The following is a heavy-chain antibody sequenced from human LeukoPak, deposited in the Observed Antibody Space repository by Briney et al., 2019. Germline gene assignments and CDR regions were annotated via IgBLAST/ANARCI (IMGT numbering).Heavy chain of an antibody. CDR1: GFSFSSHW. V-gene: IGHV3-74*01. Sequence: QSGGSLRLSCGASGFSFSSHWMHWVRQAPGKGLVWVSRINGGGSSISYSDSVKGRFTISRDNAKNTLYLQMNSLGVEDTAVFYCVSSEWYAAFDIWGQGTLVTVSS. CDR2: INGGGSSI. CDR3: VSSEWYAAFDI. J-gene: IGHJ3*02. D-gene: IGHD6-19*01.